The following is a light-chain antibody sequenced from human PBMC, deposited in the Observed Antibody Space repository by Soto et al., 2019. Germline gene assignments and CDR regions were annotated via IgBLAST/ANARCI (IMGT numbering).Light chain of an antibody. J-gene: IGKJ5*01. CDR2: GAS. CDR1: QSVSSNY. V-gene: IGKV3-20*01. Sequence: EIVLTQSAGTLPLSPGERATLSCRASQSVSSNYLAWYQQKAGQPPRLLIYGASTRATGIPDRFSGSGSGTDFTLTISSLEPEEFAVYYCQQYGTSPYTFGQGTRLEIK. CDR3: QQYGTSPYT.